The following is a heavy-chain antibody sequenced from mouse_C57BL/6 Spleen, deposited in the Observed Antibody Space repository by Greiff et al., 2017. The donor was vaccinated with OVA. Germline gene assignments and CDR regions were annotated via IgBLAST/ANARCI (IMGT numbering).Heavy chain of an antibody. CDR2: ISSGGSYT. V-gene: IGHV5-6*01. CDR3: ARQSNPRAMDY. Sequence: EVHLVESGGDLVKPGGSLKLSCAASGFTFSSYGMSWVRQTPDKRLEWVATISSGGSYTYYPDSVKGRFTISRDNAKNTLYLQMSSLKSEDTAMYYCARQSNPRAMDYWGQGTSVTVSS. J-gene: IGHJ4*01. D-gene: IGHD2-5*01. CDR1: GFTFSSYG.